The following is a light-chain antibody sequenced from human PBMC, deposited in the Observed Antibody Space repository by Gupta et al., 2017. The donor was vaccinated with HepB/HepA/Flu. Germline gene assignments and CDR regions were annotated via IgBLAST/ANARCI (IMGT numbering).Light chain of an antibody. CDR2: EVN. J-gene: IGLJ3*02. CDR3: FSDAGSDTWM. V-gene: IGLV2-23*02. Sequence: SDPTQPASVAGSPGRSVTISCTGTSSDVGSYNLVSCYQQHPDKVPKFMIYEVNKRPSGISDRFSGSKSGKTASLTTSGQEDEDEDDYYCFSDAGSDTWMFGGGTKLTVL. CDR1: SSDVGSYNL.